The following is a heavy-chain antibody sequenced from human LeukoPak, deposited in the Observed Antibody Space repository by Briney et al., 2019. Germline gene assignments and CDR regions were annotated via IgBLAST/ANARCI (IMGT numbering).Heavy chain of an antibody. V-gene: IGHV1-69*13. J-gene: IGHJ4*02. CDR1: GGTFSSYA. D-gene: IGHD2-15*01. CDR2: IIPIFGTA. CDR3: ARVSCSGGSCYYFDY. Sequence: ASVKVSCKASGGTFSSYAISWVRQAPGQGLEWMGGIIPIFGTANYAQKFQGRVTITADESTSTAYMELSSLRSEDTAVYYCARVSCSGGSCYYFDYWGQGTLVTVSS.